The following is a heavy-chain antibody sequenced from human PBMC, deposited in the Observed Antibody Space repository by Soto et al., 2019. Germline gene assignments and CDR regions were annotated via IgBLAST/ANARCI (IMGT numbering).Heavy chain of an antibody. CDR2: INPAAGDT. CDR1: GYTFTSYY. Sequence: QVQLVQSGAEVRKPGASVRVSCTASGYTFTSYYMHWVRQAPGQGLEWMGVINPAAGDTIYAEKFQGRVTLTRDTSTRTVDMDINGLRSDDTAVYYCARMMGYLTAVDHFYDGMDVWGHGTTVTVSS. CDR3: ARMMGYLTAVDHFYDGMDV. J-gene: IGHJ6*02. D-gene: IGHD5-18*01. V-gene: IGHV1-46*01.